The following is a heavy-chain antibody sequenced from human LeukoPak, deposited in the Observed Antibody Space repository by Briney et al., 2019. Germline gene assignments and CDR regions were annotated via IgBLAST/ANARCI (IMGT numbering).Heavy chain of an antibody. J-gene: IGHJ6*02. Sequence: SETLSLTCAVYGGSFSGYYWSWIRQPPGKGLEWIGEINHSGSTNYNPSLKSRVTISVDTSKNQFSLKLSSVTAADTAVYYCARSRLSGYTAYYYGMDVWGQGTTVTVSS. V-gene: IGHV4-34*01. D-gene: IGHD3-3*01. CDR3: ARSRLSGYTAYYYGMDV. CDR1: GGSFSGYY. CDR2: INHSGST.